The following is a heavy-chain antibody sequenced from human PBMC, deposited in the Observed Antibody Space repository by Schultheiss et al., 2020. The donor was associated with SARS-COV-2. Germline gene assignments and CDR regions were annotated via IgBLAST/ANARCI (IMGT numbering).Heavy chain of an antibody. J-gene: IGHJ6*02. CDR1: GGSISSYY. V-gene: IGHV4-4*07. D-gene: IGHD2-2*01. Sequence: SQTLSLSCIVSGGSISSYYLNWIRQSAGKGLEWIGRMYTSGNTNYNPSLKSRVTISVDTSKNQFSLKLSSVTAADTAVYYCARVGCSSTSCSYGMDVWGQGTTVTVSS. CDR2: MYTSGNT. CDR3: ARVGCSSTSCSYGMDV.